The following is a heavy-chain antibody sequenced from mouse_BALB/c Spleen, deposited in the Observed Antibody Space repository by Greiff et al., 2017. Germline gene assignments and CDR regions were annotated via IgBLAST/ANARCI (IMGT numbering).Heavy chain of an antibody. CDR3: ARYGNSTYAMDY. V-gene: IGHV5-9-4*01. D-gene: IGHD2-1*01. J-gene: IGHJ4*01. Sequence: DVMLVESGGGLVKPGGSLKLSCAASGFTFSSYAMSWVRQSPEKRLEWVAEISSGGSYTYYPDTVTGRFTISRDNAKNTLYLEMSSLRSEDTAMYYCARYGNSTYAMDYWGQGTSVTVAS. CDR1: GFTFSSYA. CDR2: ISSGGSYT.